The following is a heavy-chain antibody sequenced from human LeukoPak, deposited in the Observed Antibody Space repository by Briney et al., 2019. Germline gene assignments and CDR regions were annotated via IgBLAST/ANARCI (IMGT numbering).Heavy chain of an antibody. CDR1: GFTFSSYS. Sequence: PGGSLRLSCAASGFTFSSYSMNWVRQAPGKGLEWVSSISSSSSYIYYADSVKGRFTISRDNSKNTLYLQMGSLRAEDMAVYYCARDLLTGSGSYTRLYYYYMDVWGKGTTVTISS. J-gene: IGHJ6*03. V-gene: IGHV3-21*01. CDR2: ISSSSSYI. D-gene: IGHD3-10*01. CDR3: ARDLLTGSGSYTRLYYYYMDV.